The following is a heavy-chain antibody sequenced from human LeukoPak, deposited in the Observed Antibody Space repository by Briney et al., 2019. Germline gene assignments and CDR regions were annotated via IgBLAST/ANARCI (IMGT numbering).Heavy chain of an antibody. J-gene: IGHJ4*02. CDR3: AREAGSSWFFGRFDY. CDR2: TYFRAKWFN. Sequence: SQTLSLTCTISGDSASGNSASWNWIRQSPSRGLEWLGRTYFRAKWFNEYAESVKSRIIINPDTSKNQLSLHLRSATPEDTAVYYCAREAGSSWFFGRFDYWGQGSLVTVSS. D-gene: IGHD6-13*01. V-gene: IGHV6-1*01. CDR1: GDSASGNSAS.